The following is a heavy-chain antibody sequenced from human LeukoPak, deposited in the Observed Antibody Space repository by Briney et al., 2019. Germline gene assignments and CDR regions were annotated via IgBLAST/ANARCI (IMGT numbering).Heavy chain of an antibody. J-gene: IGHJ6*02. CDR3: ARGGFGELFPHYYYYGMDV. CDR2: INPNSGGT. D-gene: IGHD3-10*01. CDR1: GYTFTGYY. V-gene: IGHV1-2*02. Sequence: ASVKVSCKASGYTFTGYYMHWVRQAPGQGLEWMEWINPNSGGTNYAQKFQGRVTMTRDTSISTAYMELSRLRSDDTAVYYCARGGFGELFPHYYYYGMDVWGQGTTVTVSS.